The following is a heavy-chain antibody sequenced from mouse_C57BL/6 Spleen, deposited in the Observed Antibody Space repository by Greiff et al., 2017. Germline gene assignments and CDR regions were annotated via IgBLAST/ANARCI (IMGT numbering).Heavy chain of an antibody. D-gene: IGHD3-2*02. CDR2: IYPSDSET. Sequence: VKLQQPGAELVRPGSSVKLSCKASGYTFTSYWMDWVKQRPGQGLEWIGNIYPSDSETHYNQKFKDKATLTVDKSSSTAYMQLSSLTSEDSAVYYCAREGQATEYFDYWGQGTTLTVSS. V-gene: IGHV1-61*01. CDR3: AREGQATEYFDY. J-gene: IGHJ2*01. CDR1: GYTFTSYW.